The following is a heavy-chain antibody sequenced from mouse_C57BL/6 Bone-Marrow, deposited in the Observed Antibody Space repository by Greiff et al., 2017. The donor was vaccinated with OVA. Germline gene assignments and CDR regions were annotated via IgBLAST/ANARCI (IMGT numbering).Heavy chain of an antibody. Sequence: QVQLQQSGPGLVQPSQSLSITCTVSGFSLTSYGVHWVRQSPGKGLEWLGVIWSGGSTDYNAAFISRLSISKDNSKSQVFFKMNSLQADDTAIYYCARNYYRPYWYFDVWGTGTTVTVSS. J-gene: IGHJ1*03. V-gene: IGHV2-2*01. D-gene: IGHD1-1*01. CDR2: IWSGGST. CDR1: GFSLTSYG. CDR3: ARNYYRPYWYFDV.